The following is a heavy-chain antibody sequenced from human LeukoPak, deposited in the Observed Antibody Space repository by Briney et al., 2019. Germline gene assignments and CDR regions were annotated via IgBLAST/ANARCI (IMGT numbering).Heavy chain of an antibody. V-gene: IGHV4-34*01. CDR1: GGSFSGYY. D-gene: IGHD3-10*01. CDR3: VRVRADGSGSYYRLYYYGMDG. CDR2: INHSGNT. Sequence: SSETLSLTCAVYGGSFSGYYWSWIRQPPGKGLEWLGEINHSGNTNYNPSLRSQATISVDTTKNQFSLRLSAVTAADTAVYYSVRVRADGSGSYYRLYYYGMDGWGKGTTVTVSS. J-gene: IGHJ6*04.